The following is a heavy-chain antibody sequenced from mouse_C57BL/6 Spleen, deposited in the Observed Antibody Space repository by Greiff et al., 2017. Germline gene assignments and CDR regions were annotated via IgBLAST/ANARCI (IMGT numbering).Heavy chain of an antibody. J-gene: IGHJ3*01. V-gene: IGHV1-7*01. D-gene: IGHD3-2*02. CDR3: ARSWTAQWFAY. CDR2: INPSSGYT. Sequence: VNLVESGAELAKPGASVKLSCKASGYTFTSYWMHWVKQRPGQGLEWIGYINPSSGYTKSNQTFKVKATLTADKSSSTAYLQLSRLTYEDSAVYYCARSWTAQWFAYWGQGTLGTVSA. CDR1: GYTFTSYW.